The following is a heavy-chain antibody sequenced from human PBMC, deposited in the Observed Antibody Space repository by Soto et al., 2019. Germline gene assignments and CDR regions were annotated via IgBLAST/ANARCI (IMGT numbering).Heavy chain of an antibody. CDR1: GGSISSYY. J-gene: IGHJ3*02. D-gene: IGHD3-10*01. Sequence: ATLCLTCTVSGGSISSYYWSWIRQPPGKGLEWIGYIYYSGSTNYNPSLKSRVTISVDTSKNQFSLKLSSVTAADTAVYYCARWRGRDAFDIWGQGTMVTVSS. V-gene: IGHV4-59*08. CDR3: ARWRGRDAFDI. CDR2: IYYSGST.